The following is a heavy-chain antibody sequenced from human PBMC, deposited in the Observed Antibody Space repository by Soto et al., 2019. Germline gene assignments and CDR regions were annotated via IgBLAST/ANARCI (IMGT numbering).Heavy chain of an antibody. J-gene: IGHJ4*02. V-gene: IGHV3-7*01. Sequence: QTGGSLRLSCAASGFTFSSYWMSWVRQAPGKGLEWVANIKQDGSEKYYVDSVKGRFTISRDNAKNSLYLQMNSLRAEDTAVYYCAREEDSGSYLFDYWGQGTLVTVSS. D-gene: IGHD1-26*01. CDR1: GFTFSSYW. CDR2: IKQDGSEK. CDR3: AREEDSGSYLFDY.